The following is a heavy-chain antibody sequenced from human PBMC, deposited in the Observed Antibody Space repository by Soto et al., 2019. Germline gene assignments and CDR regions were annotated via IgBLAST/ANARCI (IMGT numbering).Heavy chain of an antibody. CDR1: GFTFDDYA. CDR3: AKDISYYYGSCFDY. CDR2: ISWNSGSI. V-gene: IGHV3-9*01. J-gene: IGHJ4*02. D-gene: IGHD3-10*01. Sequence: GGSLRLSCAASGFTFDDYAMHWVRQAPGKGLEWVSGISWNSGSIGYADSVKGRFTISRDNAKNSLYLQMNSLRAEDTALYYCAKDISYYYGSCFDYWGQGILVTVSS.